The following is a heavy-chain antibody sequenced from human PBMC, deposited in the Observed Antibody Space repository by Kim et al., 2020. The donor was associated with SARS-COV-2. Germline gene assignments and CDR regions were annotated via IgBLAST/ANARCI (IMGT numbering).Heavy chain of an antibody. V-gene: IGHV1-69*13. CDR3: ARGRYDYGDYANWFDP. J-gene: IGHJ5*02. D-gene: IGHD4-17*01. CDR1: GGTFSSYA. Sequence: SVKVSCKASGGTFSSYAISWVRQAPGQGLEWMGGIIPIFGTANYAQKFQGRVTITADESTSTAYMELSSLRSEDTAVYYCARGRYDYGDYANWFDPWGQGTLVTVSS. CDR2: IIPIFGTA.